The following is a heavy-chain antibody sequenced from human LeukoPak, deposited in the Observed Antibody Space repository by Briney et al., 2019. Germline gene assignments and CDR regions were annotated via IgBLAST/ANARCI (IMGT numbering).Heavy chain of an antibody. V-gene: IGHV4-39*01. CDR3: ETGSYSSSWYGPDH. CDR2: IYYSGST. Sequence: SETLSLTCTVSGGSISSSSYYWGWIRQPPGKGLEWIGSIYYSGSTYYNPSLKSRVTISVDTSKNQFSLKLSSVTAADTAVYYCETGSYSSSWYGPDHWGQGTLVTVSS. J-gene: IGHJ5*02. D-gene: IGHD6-13*01. CDR1: GGSISSSSYY.